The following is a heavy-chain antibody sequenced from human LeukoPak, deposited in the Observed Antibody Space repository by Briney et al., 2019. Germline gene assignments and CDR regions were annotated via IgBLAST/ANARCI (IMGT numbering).Heavy chain of an antibody. Sequence: RGSPRLSCAPSGFTSDDYGMRGGPQTPGEGLEWGSGINWNGGSTGYADSVKGRFTISRDNAKNSLYLQMNSLSAEDTALYYCARNKYSGSYSYYYYMDVWGKGTTVTVSS. J-gene: IGHJ6*03. V-gene: IGHV3-20*04. D-gene: IGHD1-26*01. CDR3: ARNKYSGSYSYYYYMDV. CDR1: GFTSDDYG. CDR2: INWNGGST.